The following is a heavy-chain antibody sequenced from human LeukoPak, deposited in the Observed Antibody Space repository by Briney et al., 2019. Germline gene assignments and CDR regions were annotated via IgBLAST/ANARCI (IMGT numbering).Heavy chain of an antibody. D-gene: IGHD3-10*01. CDR2: IYYSGST. Sequence: SETLSLTCTVSGGSISSYYWSWIRQPPGKGLEWIGYIYYSGSTNYNPSLKSRVTISVVTSKNQFPLKLSSVTAADTAVYYCARRGAGRFRYAFDYWGQGTLVTVSS. CDR3: ARRGAGRFRYAFDY. V-gene: IGHV4-59*08. J-gene: IGHJ4*02. CDR1: GGSISSYY.